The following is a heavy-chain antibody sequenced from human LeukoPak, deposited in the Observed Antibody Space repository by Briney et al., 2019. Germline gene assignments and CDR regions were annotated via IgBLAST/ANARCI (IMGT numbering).Heavy chain of an antibody. CDR1: GFTFNRYA. J-gene: IGHJ4*02. V-gene: IGHV3-30-3*01. CDR2: ISSDGNDR. Sequence: GRSLRLSCAASGFTFNRYAIHWVHQAPGKGLEWVTVISSDGNDRHYADSVKGRFTISRDNSKNTVYLQMNSLRAEDTAVYYCARDPNPEAEVGATFDYWGQGTLVTVSS. D-gene: IGHD1-26*01. CDR3: ARDPNPEAEVGATFDY.